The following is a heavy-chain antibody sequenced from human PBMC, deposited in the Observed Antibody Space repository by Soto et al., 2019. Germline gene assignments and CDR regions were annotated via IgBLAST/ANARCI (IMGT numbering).Heavy chain of an antibody. V-gene: IGHV5-51*01. D-gene: IGHD7-27*01. CDR2: IYPGDSDT. CDR1: GYSFTSYW. CDR3: ARNLDESPNRGYYMDV. Sequence: GESLKISCKGSGYSFTSYWIGWVRQMPGKGLEWMGIIYPGDSDTRYSPPFQGQVTISADKSISTAYLQWSSLKASDTAMYYCARNLDESPNRGYYMDVWGKGTTVTVSS. J-gene: IGHJ6*03.